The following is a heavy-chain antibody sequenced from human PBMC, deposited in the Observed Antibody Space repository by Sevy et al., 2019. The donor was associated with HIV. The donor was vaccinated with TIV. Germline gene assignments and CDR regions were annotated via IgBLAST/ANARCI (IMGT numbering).Heavy chain of an antibody. V-gene: IGHV1-24*01. CDR3: ATDIVVGRDY. Sequence: ASVKVSCKVSGHTLSELSMHWVRQAPGKGLEWMGGFDEDGETLYAQKVQGRVTMTDDTSTDTAYMELSSLRSDDTAVYYCATDIVVGRDYWGQGTLVTVSS. CDR1: GHTLSELS. CDR2: FDEDGET. D-gene: IGHD2-2*01. J-gene: IGHJ4*02.